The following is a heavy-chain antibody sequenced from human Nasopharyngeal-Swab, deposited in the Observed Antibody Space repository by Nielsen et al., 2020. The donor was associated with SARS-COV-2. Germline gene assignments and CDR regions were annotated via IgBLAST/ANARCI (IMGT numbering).Heavy chain of an antibody. CDR1: GFTFNDYY. J-gene: IGHJ5*02. CDR3: ARGPGFWEFCSGGSCYSSPFDP. CDR2: ISNSGSSI. Sequence: GESLKIPCEASGFTFNDYYMSWIRQAPGKGLEWVSYISNSGSSIYHADSVKGRFTISRDNAKNSLSLQMNSLRAEDTAVYYCARGPGFWEFCSGGSCYSSPFDPWGQGTLVTVSS. D-gene: IGHD2-15*01. V-gene: IGHV3-11*04.